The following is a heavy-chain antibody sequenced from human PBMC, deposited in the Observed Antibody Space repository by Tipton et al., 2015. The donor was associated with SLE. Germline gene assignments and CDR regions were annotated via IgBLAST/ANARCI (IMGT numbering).Heavy chain of an antibody. Sequence: TLSLTCTVSGGSISSDDYYWTWIRQHPGKGLEWIGHMSYSGSTHYNPSLRSRITISVDTSKNQFSLDLSSVTAADTAVYYCARLTVTPHWYFDLWGRGTPVTVSS. V-gene: IGHV4-30-4*08. CDR2: MSYSGST. D-gene: IGHD2-21*02. CDR1: GGSISSDDYY. J-gene: IGHJ2*01. CDR3: ARLTVTPHWYFDL.